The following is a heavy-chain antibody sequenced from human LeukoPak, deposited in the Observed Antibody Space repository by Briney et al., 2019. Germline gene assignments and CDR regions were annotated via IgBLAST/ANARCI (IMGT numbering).Heavy chain of an antibody. CDR3: ARSRSGYSYDHAAFEI. Sequence: GSLRLSCAATGFTSVNYAMSWIRQPPGKGLEWIAYIDYRGSTTYNPSLRSRVTISVDTSRNQFSLKLYSVTAADTAVYYCARSRSGYSYDHAAFEIWGQGTMVTVSS. V-gene: IGHV4-59*01. J-gene: IGHJ3*02. D-gene: IGHD5-18*01. CDR1: GFTSVNYA. CDR2: IDYRGST.